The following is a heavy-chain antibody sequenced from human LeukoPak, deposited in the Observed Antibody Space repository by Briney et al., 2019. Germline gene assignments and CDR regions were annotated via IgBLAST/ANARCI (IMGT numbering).Heavy chain of an antibody. D-gene: IGHD6-19*01. Sequence: GSSVKVSCKASGGTFSSYAISWVRQAPGQGLEWMGGIIPIFGTANYAQKFQGRVTITTDESTSRAYMELSSLRSEDTAVYYCARGAAVAGTLDYWGQGTLVTVSS. CDR1: GGTFSSYA. V-gene: IGHV1-69*05. J-gene: IGHJ4*02. CDR3: ARGAAVAGTLDY. CDR2: IIPIFGTA.